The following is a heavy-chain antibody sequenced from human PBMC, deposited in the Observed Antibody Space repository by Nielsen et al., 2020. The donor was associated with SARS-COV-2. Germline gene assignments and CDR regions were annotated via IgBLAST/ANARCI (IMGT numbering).Heavy chain of an antibody. CDR3: ASFDYFDY. V-gene: IGHV3-7*01. CDR1: GFTFSSYW. Sequence: GESLKISCAASGFTFSSYWMSWVRQAPGKGLEWVANIKQDGSEKYYVDSVKGRFTISRDNAKNTLYLQMNSLRAEDTAVYYCASFDYFDYWGQGTLVTVSS. D-gene: IGHD3-9*01. J-gene: IGHJ4*02. CDR2: IKQDGSEK.